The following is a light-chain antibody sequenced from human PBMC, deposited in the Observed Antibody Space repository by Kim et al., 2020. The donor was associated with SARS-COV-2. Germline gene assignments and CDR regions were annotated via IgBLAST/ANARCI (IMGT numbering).Light chain of an antibody. CDR2: DAS. V-gene: IGKV1-5*01. J-gene: IGKJ5*01. CDR1: QSISSW. Sequence: ASVGERVTITCRASQSISSWLAWYQQRPGKAPKLLIYDASSLESGVPSRFSGSGSGTEFTLTISSLQPDDFATYYCQQYNSYPITFGQGTRLEIK. CDR3: QQYNSYPIT.